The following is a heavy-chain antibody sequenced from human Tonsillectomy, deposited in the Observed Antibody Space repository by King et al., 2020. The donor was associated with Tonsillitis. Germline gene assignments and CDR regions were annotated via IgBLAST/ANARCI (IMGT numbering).Heavy chain of an antibody. Sequence: QLVQSGAEVKRPGASVKVSRKASGYTFTSHGITWVRQAPGQGLEWMGWISVYNANTKYAQKLQGRVTMTMDTSTSTAYMELRSLRSDDTAVYYCARGDLRFLVRGSYNMDVWGQGTTVTVSS. J-gene: IGHJ6*02. D-gene: IGHD3-3*01. CDR1: GYTFTSHG. CDR2: ISVYNANT. V-gene: IGHV1-18*04. CDR3: ARGDLRFLVRGSYNMDV.